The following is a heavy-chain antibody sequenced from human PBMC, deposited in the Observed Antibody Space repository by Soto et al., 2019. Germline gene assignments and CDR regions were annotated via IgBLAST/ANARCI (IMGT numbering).Heavy chain of an antibody. CDR1: GDSVSSNSAA. Sequence: PSETLSLTCAISGDSVSSNSAAWNWIRQSPSRGLEWLGRTYYRSKWYNDYAVSVKSRITINPDTSKNQFSLQLNSVTPEDTAVYYCARGWGYSYGTHFDYWGQGTLVTVSS. D-gene: IGHD5-18*01. J-gene: IGHJ4*02. CDR2: TYYRSKWYN. V-gene: IGHV6-1*01. CDR3: ARGWGYSYGTHFDY.